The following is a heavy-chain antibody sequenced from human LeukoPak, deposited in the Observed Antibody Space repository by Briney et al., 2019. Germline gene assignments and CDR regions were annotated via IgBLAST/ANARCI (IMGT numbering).Heavy chain of an antibody. Sequence: SQTLSLTCTVSGGSISRGDYYWSWIRQPPGKGLEWIGYIYYSGSTYYNPSLKSRVTISVDTSKNQFSLKLSSVTAADTAVYYCARSGDSLFGMDVWGQGTTVTVSS. CDR3: ARSGDSLFGMDV. CDR1: GGSISRGDYY. CDR2: IYYSGST. D-gene: IGHD4-17*01. J-gene: IGHJ6*02. V-gene: IGHV4-30-4*01.